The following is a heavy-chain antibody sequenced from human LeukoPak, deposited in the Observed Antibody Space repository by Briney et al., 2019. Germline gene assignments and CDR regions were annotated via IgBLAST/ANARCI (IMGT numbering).Heavy chain of an antibody. CDR3: VKGTYSYGL. J-gene: IGHJ4*02. CDR2: ISPSGGNT. V-gene: IGHV3-23*01. Sequence: GGSLRLSCAASGFTFRVLDMSWVRQAPGKGLEWVSSISPSGGNTYYADSVKGRFTISRDNVQNTLYLQMNSLRAEDTAVYYCVKGTYSYGLWGQGTLVTVSS. D-gene: IGHD5-18*01. CDR1: GFTFRVLD.